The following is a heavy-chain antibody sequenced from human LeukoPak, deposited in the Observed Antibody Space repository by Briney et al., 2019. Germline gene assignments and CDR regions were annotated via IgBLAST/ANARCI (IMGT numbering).Heavy chain of an antibody. J-gene: IGHJ4*02. CDR2: INHSGST. V-gene: IGHV4-34*01. Sequence: SETLSLTCAVYGGSFSGYYWSWIRQPPGKGLEWIGEINHSGSTNYNPSLKSRVPISADTSKNQFSLKLISVTAADTAVYYCASRKLGNDYWGQGTLVTVSS. CDR3: ASRKLGNDY. CDR1: GGSFSGYY. D-gene: IGHD7-27*01.